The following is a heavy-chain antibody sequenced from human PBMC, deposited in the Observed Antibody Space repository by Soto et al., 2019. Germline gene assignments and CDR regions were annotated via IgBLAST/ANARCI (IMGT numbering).Heavy chain of an antibody. Sequence: SETLSLTCTVSGGSINDFYWSWIRQPPGKGLEWVGSIYYCGKTHYNPSLKSRTTISVDRSRSQFSLQVSSVTAADTAVYYCAKNLPRTGRYDYWGQGTVVTVSS. CDR1: GGSINDFY. CDR3: AKNLPRTGRYDY. V-gene: IGHV4-59*04. CDR2: IYYCGKT. J-gene: IGHJ4*02.